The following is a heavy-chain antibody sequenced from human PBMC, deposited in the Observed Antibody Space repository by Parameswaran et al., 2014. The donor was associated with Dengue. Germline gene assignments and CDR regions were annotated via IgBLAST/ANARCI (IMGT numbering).Heavy chain of an antibody. Sequence: QAGGSLRLSCSASGFTFSKSAMHWVRQAPGKGLQYVLGLNDNGRMTHYGDSVKGRFSISRDNSKNTVYLQMSSLRTEDTGLYYCVKDLSGWYSFEDWGQGTLVTVSS. CDR1: GFTFSKSA. D-gene: IGHD6-19*01. J-gene: IGHJ4*02. CDR2: LNDNGRMT. CDR3: VKDLSGWYSFED. V-gene: IGHV3-64D*06.